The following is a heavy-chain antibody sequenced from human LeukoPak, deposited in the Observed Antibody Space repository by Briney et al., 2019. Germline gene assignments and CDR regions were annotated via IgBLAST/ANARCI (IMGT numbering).Heavy chain of an antibody. Sequence: SVKVSCKASGGTFSSYAISWVRQAPGQGLERMGGIIPIFGTANYAQKFQGRVTITTDESTSTAYMELSSLRSEDTAVYYCAWSIAARPGWFDPWGQGTLVTVSS. J-gene: IGHJ5*02. CDR3: AWSIAARPGWFDP. D-gene: IGHD6-6*01. CDR2: IIPIFGTA. V-gene: IGHV1-69*05. CDR1: GGTFSSYA.